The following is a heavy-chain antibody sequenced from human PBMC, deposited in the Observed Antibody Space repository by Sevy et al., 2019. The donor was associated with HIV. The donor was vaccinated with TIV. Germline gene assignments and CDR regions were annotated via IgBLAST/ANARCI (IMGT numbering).Heavy chain of an antibody. V-gene: IGHV3-53*01. D-gene: IGHD2-8*02. CDR2: LYDSGAA. CDR3: ARTVVLVDGPRNWLDT. CDR1: GFTFNSYT. J-gene: IGHJ5*02. Sequence: GESLKISCAASGFTFNSYTMTWVRQAPGKGLEWVSTLYDSGAAYYAVSVKGRFTVSRDNSKNTLYLQMNSLRAEDTAVYYCARTVVLVDGPRNWLDTWGQGTLVTVSS.